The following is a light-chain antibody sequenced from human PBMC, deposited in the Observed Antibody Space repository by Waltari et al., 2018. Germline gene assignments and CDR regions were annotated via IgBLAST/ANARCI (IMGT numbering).Light chain of an antibody. CDR1: QSVSIY. CDR2: DAS. Sequence: EIVLTQSPATLSLSPGEIATLSCRASQSVSIYLAWYQQKPGQAPRLLIYDASSRATGIPARFSGSGSGTDFTLTISSLEPEDFAVYYCQQRSDWPRTFGRGTKVELK. V-gene: IGKV3-11*01. CDR3: QQRSDWPRT. J-gene: IGKJ1*01.